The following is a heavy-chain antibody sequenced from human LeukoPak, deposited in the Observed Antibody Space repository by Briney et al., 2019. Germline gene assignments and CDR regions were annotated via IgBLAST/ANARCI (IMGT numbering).Heavy chain of an antibody. V-gene: IGHV3-23*01. Sequence: GGSLRLSCAASGFTFSNYAMSWVRQAPGKGLEWVAAISGSGGSTYYADSVKGRFTISRDNAKDSLYLQMNSLRAEDTAVYYYAREGLPAAYYYYYMDVWGKGTTVTVSS. CDR1: GFTFSNYA. D-gene: IGHD2-2*01. J-gene: IGHJ6*03. CDR2: ISGSGGST. CDR3: AREGLPAAYYYYYMDV.